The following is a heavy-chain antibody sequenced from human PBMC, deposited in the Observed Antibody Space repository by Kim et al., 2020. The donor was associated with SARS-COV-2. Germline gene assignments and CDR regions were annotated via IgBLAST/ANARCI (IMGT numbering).Heavy chain of an antibody. Sequence: SETLSLTCAVYGGSFSGYYWSWIRQPPGKGLEWIGEINHSGSTNYNPSLKSRVTISVDTSKNQFSLKLSSVTAADTAVYYCARGGGDGYNLADYWGQGTLVTVSS. CDR1: GGSFSGYY. CDR3: ARGGGDGYNLADY. D-gene: IGHD5-12*01. V-gene: IGHV4-34*01. CDR2: INHSGST. J-gene: IGHJ4*02.